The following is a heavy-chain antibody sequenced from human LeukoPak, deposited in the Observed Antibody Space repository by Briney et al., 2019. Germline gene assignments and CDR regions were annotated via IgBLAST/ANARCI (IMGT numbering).Heavy chain of an antibody. CDR1: GGSFSGYY. D-gene: IGHD6-6*01. CDR2: INHSGST. CDR3: ARGARTLDFDY. V-gene: IGHV4-34*01. Sequence: SETLSLTCAVYGGSFSGYYWSWIRQPPGKGLEWIGEINHSGSTNYNPSLKSRVTISVDTSKNQSSLKRSSVTAADTAVYYCARGARTLDFDYWGQGTLVTVSS. J-gene: IGHJ4*01.